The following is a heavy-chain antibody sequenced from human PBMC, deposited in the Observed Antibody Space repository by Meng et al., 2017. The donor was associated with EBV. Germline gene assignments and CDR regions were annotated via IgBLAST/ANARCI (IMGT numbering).Heavy chain of an antibody. V-gene: IGHV1-69*06. Sequence: VQRVQAGAWVSKPGSSVKVSGNASGGTCSSYAISWVRQAPGQGLEWMGGIIPIFGTANYAQKFQGRVTITADKSTSTAYMELSSLRSEDTAVYYCARAEIAAAGRLDYWGQGTLVTVSS. CDR3: ARAEIAAAGRLDY. J-gene: IGHJ4*02. CDR2: IIPIFGTA. CDR1: GGTCSSYA. D-gene: IGHD6-13*01.